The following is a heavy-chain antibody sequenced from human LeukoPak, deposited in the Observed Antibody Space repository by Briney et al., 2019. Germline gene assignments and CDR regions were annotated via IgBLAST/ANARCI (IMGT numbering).Heavy chain of an antibody. CDR3: ARDRCGGDCHDFDY. Sequence: ASVKVSCKASGYTFTSYAMHWVRQAPGQRLEWMGWINAGNGNTKYSQKFQGRVTITRDTSASTAYMELSSLRSEDTAVYYCARDRCGGDCHDFDYWGQGTLVTVSS. D-gene: IGHD2-21*02. J-gene: IGHJ4*02. CDR1: GYTFTSYA. V-gene: IGHV1-3*01. CDR2: INAGNGNT.